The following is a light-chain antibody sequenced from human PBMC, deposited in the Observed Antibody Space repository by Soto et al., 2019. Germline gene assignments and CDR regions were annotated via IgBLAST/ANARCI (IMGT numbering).Light chain of an antibody. CDR3: AAWDDSLNGYV. CDR1: SSNIGSNT. CDR2: SNN. V-gene: IGLV1-44*01. Sequence: QSVLTQPPSASGTPGQRVTISCSGSSSNIGSNTVNWYQQLPGTAPTLLIYSNNQRPSGVPDRFSGSKSGTSASLAISGLQSWDEADYYCAAWDDSLNGYVFVTGTKVTVL. J-gene: IGLJ1*01.